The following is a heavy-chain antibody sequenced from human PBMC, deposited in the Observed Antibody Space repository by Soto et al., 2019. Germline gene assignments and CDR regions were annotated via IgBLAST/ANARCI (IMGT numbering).Heavy chain of an antibody. CDR2: ISGVGGNT. D-gene: IGHD2-2*01. J-gene: IGHJ5*02. CDR3: AKDPVPQLLPSWWFDP. Sequence: EVQLLESGGGLVQPGGSLRLSCAASGFAFAAYAMTWVRQAPGKGLEWVSVISGVGGNTYYADSVKGRFTVSRDNSKKMLDLEMNSLRVENTAIYYCAKDPVPQLLPSWWFDPWGQGTRVTVSS. CDR1: GFAFAAYA. V-gene: IGHV3-23*01.